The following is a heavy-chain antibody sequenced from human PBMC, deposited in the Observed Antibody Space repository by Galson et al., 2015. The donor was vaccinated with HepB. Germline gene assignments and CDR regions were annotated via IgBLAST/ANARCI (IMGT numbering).Heavy chain of an antibody. J-gene: IGHJ6*02. Sequence: QSGAEVKKPGESLRISCKGSGYSFTSYWISWVRQMPGKGLEWMGRIDPSDSYTNYSPSFQGHVTISADKSISTAYLQWSSLKASDTAMYYCARGWIQLWLRDYYYGMDVWGQGTTVTVSS. CDR1: GYSFTSYW. CDR2: IDPSDSYT. D-gene: IGHD5-18*01. CDR3: ARGWIQLWLRDYYYGMDV. V-gene: IGHV5-10-1*01.